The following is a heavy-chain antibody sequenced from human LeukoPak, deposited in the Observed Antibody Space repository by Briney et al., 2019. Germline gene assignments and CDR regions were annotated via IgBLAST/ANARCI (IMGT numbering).Heavy chain of an antibody. CDR2: ISSSSSYI. Sequence: GGSLRLSCAASGFTFSSYSMNWARQAPGKGLEWVSSISSSSSYIYYADSVKGRFTISRDNAKNSLYLQMNSLRAEDTAVYYCARVVPAAEGLSWGQGTLVTVSS. CDR1: GFTFSSYS. V-gene: IGHV3-21*01. D-gene: IGHD2-2*01. J-gene: IGHJ4*02. CDR3: ARVVPAAEGLS.